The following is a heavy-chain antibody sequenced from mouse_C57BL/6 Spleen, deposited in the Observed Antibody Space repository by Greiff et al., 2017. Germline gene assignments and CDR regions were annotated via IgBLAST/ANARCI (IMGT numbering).Heavy chain of an antibody. J-gene: IGHJ4*01. Sequence: EVQLQQSGPELVKPGASVKISCKASGYTFTDYYMNWVKQSHGKSLEWIGDINPNNGGTSYNQKFKGKATLTVDKSSSTAYMELRSLTSEDSAVYYCARGRLDYDVAMDYWGQGTSVTVSS. CDR3: ARGRLDYDVAMDY. CDR1: GYTFTDYY. CDR2: INPNNGGT. D-gene: IGHD2-4*01. V-gene: IGHV1-26*01.